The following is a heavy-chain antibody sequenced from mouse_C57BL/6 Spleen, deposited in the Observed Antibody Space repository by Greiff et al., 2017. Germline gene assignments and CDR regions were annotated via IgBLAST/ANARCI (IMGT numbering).Heavy chain of an antibody. J-gene: IGHJ2*01. CDR1: GFNIKDYY. D-gene: IGHD1-1*01. CDR2: IDPEDGET. Sequence: VQPKQSGAELVKPGASVKLSCTASGFNIKDYYMHWVKQRTEQGLEWIGRIDPEDGETKSAPKFQGKATITADTSSNTAYLQLSSLTSEDTAVYYFAYGSSLYYFDYWGQGTTLTVSS. V-gene: IGHV14-2*01. CDR3: AYGSSLYYFDY.